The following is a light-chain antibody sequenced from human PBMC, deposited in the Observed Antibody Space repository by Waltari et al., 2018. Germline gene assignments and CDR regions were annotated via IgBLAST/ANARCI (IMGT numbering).Light chain of an antibody. CDR3: LQYNVYPRT. V-gene: IGKV1-17*01. CDR2: GAS. J-gene: IGKJ1*01. Sequence: DIQMNQSPSSLSASIGDRVTITCRASRDIRNDLGWYQHKPGKAPKSLMYGASRLQSGVPSRFSGSGFGTEFTLTISSLQPEDFATYYCLQYNVYPRTFAQGTKVDIK. CDR1: RDIRND.